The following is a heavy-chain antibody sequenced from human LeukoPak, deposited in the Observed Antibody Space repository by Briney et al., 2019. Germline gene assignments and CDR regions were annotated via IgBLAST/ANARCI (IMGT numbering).Heavy chain of an antibody. CDR2: IYYSGST. D-gene: IGHD6-19*01. CDR3: ARDRAGEGFDP. J-gene: IGHJ5*02. V-gene: IGHV4-31*03. CDR1: GGSISSGGYY. Sequence: SETLSLTYTVSGGSISSGGYYWSWIRQHPGKGLEWIGYIYYSGSTYYNPSLKSRVTISVDTSKNQFSLKLNSVTAADTAVYYCARDRAGEGFDPWGQGTLVTVSS.